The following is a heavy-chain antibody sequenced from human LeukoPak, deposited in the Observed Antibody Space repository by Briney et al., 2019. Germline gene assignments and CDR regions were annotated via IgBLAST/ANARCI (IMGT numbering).Heavy chain of an antibody. J-gene: IGHJ5*02. CDR1: GGSISSGGYS. CDR3: ARELDWFDP. V-gene: IGHV4-30-2*01. CDR2: IYHSGST. Sequence: SETLSLTCAVSGGSISSGGYSWSWIRQPPGKGLEWIGYIYHSGSTYYNPSLKSRVTISVDRSKNQFSLKLSSVTAADTAVYYCARELDWFDPWGQGTLVTVSS.